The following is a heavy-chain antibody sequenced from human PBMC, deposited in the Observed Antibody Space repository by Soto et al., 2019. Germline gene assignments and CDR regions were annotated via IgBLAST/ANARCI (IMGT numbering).Heavy chain of an antibody. CDR3: ARRDRSGYSYWLDT. D-gene: IGHD3-22*01. V-gene: IGHV4-31*03. CDR1: GGSISDGYY. J-gene: IGHJ5*02. CDR2: IAYSGST. Sequence: SETLSLTCTVSGGSISDGYYWSWIRQHPGKGLEWIGSIAYSGSTSYNPSLKSRLTISVDRSKSQFSLNLSSVTAADTAVYYCARRDRSGYSYWLDTWGQGTLVTVSS.